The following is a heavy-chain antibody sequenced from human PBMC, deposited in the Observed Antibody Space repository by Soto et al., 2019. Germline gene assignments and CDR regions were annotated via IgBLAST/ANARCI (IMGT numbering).Heavy chain of an antibody. J-gene: IGHJ4*02. CDR2: IYSGGST. V-gene: IGHV3-66*01. D-gene: IGHD3-10*01. CDR3: ARDVYYYGSGSFSSY. CDR1: GFTVSSNY. Sequence: EVQLVESGGGLVQPGGSLRLSCAASGFTVSSNYMSWVRQAPGKGLEWVSVIYSGGSTYYADSVKGRFTISRDNSKNTLYLQMDSLRAEDTAVYYCARDVYYYGSGSFSSYWGQGTLVTVSS.